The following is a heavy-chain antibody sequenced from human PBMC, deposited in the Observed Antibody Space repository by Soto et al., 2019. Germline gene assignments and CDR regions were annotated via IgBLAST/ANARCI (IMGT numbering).Heavy chain of an antibody. V-gene: IGHV4-59*08. J-gene: IGHJ4*02. CDR2: MYNSGST. Sequence: PSETLSLTCTVSGDSISSYSWSWIRQPPGKGLEWIGFMYNSGSTHYNPSLKSRVTISLDTSKNQFSLNLRSVTAADTAVYYCASMGYHYGSGSYPLDYWGQGALVTVSS. D-gene: IGHD3-10*01. CDR3: ASMGYHYGSGSYPLDY. CDR1: GDSISSYS.